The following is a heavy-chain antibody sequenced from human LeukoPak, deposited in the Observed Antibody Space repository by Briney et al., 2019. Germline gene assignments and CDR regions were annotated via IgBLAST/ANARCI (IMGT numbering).Heavy chain of an antibody. V-gene: IGHV1-2*02. CDR3: AREGMATIGY. J-gene: IGHJ4*02. Sequence: ASVKVSCXASGYTFTGYHMHWVRRAPGQGLEWMGWINPNSGGTTYAQKFQGRVTMTRDTSISTAYMELSRLRSDDTAVYYCAREGMATIGYWGQGTLVTVSS. D-gene: IGHD5-24*01. CDR1: GYTFTGYH. CDR2: INPNSGGT.